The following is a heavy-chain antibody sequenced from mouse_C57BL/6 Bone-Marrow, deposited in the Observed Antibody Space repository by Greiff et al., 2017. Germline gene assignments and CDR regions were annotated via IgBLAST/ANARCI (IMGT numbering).Heavy chain of an antibody. J-gene: IGHJ2*01. D-gene: IGHD2-5*01. CDR1: GFTFSSYA. V-gene: IGHV5-4*01. Sequence: EVQVVESGGGLVKPGGSLKLSCAASGFTFSSYAMSWVRQTPEKRLEWVATISDGGSYTYYPDNVKGRFTISRDNAKNNLYLQMSHLKSEDTAMYYCARDQGYYSNYFCYFDYWGQGTTLTVSS. CDR2: ISDGGSYT. CDR3: ARDQGYYSNYFCYFDY.